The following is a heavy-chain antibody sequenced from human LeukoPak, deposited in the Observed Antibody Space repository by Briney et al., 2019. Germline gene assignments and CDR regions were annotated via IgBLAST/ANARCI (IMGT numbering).Heavy chain of an antibody. J-gene: IGHJ4*02. CDR1: GGSISSSSYY. CDR2: IYYSGST. CDR3: ARRATNWGTFDY. D-gene: IGHD7-27*01. Sequence: TSETLSLTCTVSGGSISSSSYYWGWIRQPPGKGLEWIGSIYYSGSTYYGPSLKSRATISVDTSKNHFSLKLSSVTAADTAVYYCARRATNWGTFDYWGQGNPVTVSS. V-gene: IGHV4-39*02.